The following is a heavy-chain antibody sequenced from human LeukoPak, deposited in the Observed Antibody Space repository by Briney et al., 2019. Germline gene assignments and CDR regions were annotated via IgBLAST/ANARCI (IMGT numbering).Heavy chain of an antibody. J-gene: IGHJ4*02. D-gene: IGHD3-16*01. Sequence: GGSLRLSCAASGFTFSSYGMSWVRQAPGKGLEWVSYISSSSSTIYYADSVKGRFTISRDNAKNSLYLQMNSLRAEDTAVYYCARGYDYAYYWGQGTLVTVSS. CDR2: ISSSSSTI. CDR3: ARGYDYAYY. V-gene: IGHV3-48*01. CDR1: GFTFSSYG.